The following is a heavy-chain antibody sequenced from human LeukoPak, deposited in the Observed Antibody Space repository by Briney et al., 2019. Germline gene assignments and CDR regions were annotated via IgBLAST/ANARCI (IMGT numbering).Heavy chain of an antibody. D-gene: IGHD5-24*01. CDR1: GFTFSSYS. CDR2: ISGASIYI. CDR3: ARLRDGYTDFDY. Sequence: GGSLGLSCAASGFTFSSYSMNWVRQAPGKGLEWVSSISGASIYIYYADSVRGRFTISRDTARNSLYLQINSLRAEDTAVYYCARLRDGYTDFDYWGQGTLVTVSS. J-gene: IGHJ4*02. V-gene: IGHV3-21*01.